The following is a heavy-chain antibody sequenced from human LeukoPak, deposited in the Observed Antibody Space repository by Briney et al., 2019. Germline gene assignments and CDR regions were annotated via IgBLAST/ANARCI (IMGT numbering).Heavy chain of an antibody. CDR3: IGAYLRY. Sequence: GESLRLSCAASGFTFSKLWVTWVRQAPEKGLEWVGYISSKIDGGTADYAAPVKGSFTIPRDDSKDTVDLQMNSLKSEDTGVYCCIGAYLRYWGRGTLVSVSS. D-gene: IGHD2-21*01. J-gene: IGHJ4*02. CDR2: ISSKIDGGTA. V-gene: IGHV3-15*01. CDR1: GFTFSKLW.